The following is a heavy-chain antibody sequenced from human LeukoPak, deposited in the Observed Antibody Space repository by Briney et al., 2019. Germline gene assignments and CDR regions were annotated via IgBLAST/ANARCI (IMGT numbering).Heavy chain of an antibody. D-gene: IGHD1-14*01. CDR2: TYYKSKWYN. J-gene: IGHJ4*02. CDR1: GDTVSNKRSA. Sequence: SQTLSLTCAISGDTVSNKRSAWNWIRQSPSRGLEWLGRTYYKSKWYNDYAVSVKSRITINPDTSKNQFSLQLNSVSPEDTAVYYCARVDSWTEEPDTGFDYWGQGILVTVSS. CDR3: ARVDSWTEEPDTGFDY. V-gene: IGHV6-1*01.